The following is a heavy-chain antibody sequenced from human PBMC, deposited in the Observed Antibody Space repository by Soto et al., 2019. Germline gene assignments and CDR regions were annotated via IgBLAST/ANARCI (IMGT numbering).Heavy chain of an antibody. D-gene: IGHD6-13*01. CDR1: GFTFRSYT. CDR3: ARDRAGYSSSWYYFDY. Sequence: GGSLRLSCAATGFTFRSYTMHWVRQAPGKGLEWVAAISYDANTKYFADSVKGRFTISRDNSKNTLYLQMNSLRAEDTAVYYCARDRAGYSSSWYYFDYWGQGTLVTVSS. V-gene: IGHV3-30-3*01. CDR2: ISYDANTK. J-gene: IGHJ4*02.